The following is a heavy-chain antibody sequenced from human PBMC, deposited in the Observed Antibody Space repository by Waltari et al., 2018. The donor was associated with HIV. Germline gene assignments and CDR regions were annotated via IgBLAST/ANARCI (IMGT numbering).Heavy chain of an antibody. V-gene: IGHV1-2*02. J-gene: IGHJ6*02. Sequence: QVQLVQSGAEVKKPGASVKVSCKASGYTFTGYYMHWVRQAPGQGLEYMGWINPNSGGTNYAQKFQGRVTMTRDTSISTVYMELSNLRADDTAVYYCARGLGGSYYYGVDVWGQGTTVTVS. CDR3: ARGLGGSYYYGVDV. CDR2: INPNSGGT. CDR1: GYTFTGYY.